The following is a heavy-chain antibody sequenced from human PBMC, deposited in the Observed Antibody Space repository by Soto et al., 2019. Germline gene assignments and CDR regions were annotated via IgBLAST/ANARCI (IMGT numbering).Heavy chain of an antibody. Sequence: GASVKVSCKASGGTFSSYAISGVRQAPGQGLEWMGGIIPIFGTANYAQKFQGRVTITADKSTSTAYMELSSLRSEDTAVYYCAREIVVVPAAGTYYYYYGMDVWGQGTTVTVSS. V-gene: IGHV1-69*06. J-gene: IGHJ6*02. CDR2: IIPIFGTA. D-gene: IGHD2-2*01. CDR1: GGTFSSYA. CDR3: AREIVVVPAAGTYYYYYGMDV.